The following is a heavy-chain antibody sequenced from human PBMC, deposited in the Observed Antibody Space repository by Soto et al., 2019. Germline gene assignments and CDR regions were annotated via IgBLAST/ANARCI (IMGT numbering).Heavy chain of an antibody. CDR2: ISAYNGNT. CDR1: GYTFTSYG. CDR3: ARDSVVAVAGTSQFDY. D-gene: IGHD6-19*01. V-gene: IGHV1-18*01. Sequence: ASVKVSCKASGYTFTSYGISWVRQAPGQGLEWMGWISAYNGNTNYAQKLRGRVTMTTDTSTSTAYMELRSLRSDDTAVYYCARDSVVAVAGTSQFDYWGQGTLVTVSS. J-gene: IGHJ4*02.